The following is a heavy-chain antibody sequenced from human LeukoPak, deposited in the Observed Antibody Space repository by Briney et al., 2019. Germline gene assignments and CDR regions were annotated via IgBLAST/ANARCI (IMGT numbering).Heavy chain of an antibody. CDR1: GFTFSTYS. Sequence: PGGSLRLSCAASGFTFSTYSMNWVRQAPGKGLEWVSSISSSSSYIYYADSVKGRFTISRDNSKNTLYLQMNSLRAEDTAVYYCAKDMYSSGKYYMDVWGKGTTVTISS. V-gene: IGHV3-21*01. CDR2: ISSSSSYI. CDR3: AKDMYSSGKYYMDV. D-gene: IGHD6-19*01. J-gene: IGHJ6*03.